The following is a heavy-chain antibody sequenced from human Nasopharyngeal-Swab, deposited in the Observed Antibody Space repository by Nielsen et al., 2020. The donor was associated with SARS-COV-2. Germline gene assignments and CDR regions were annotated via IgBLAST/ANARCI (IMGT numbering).Heavy chain of an antibody. CDR2: ISYDGSNK. CDR1: GFTFSSYS. V-gene: IGHV3-30*03. CDR3: AREDPIAVAGNLDY. D-gene: IGHD6-19*01. J-gene: IGHJ4*02. Sequence: GGSLRLSCAASGFTFSSYSMNWVRQAPGKGLEWVAVISYDGSNKYYADSVKGRFTISRDNSKNTLYLQMNSLRAEDTAVYYCAREDPIAVAGNLDYWGQGTLVTASS.